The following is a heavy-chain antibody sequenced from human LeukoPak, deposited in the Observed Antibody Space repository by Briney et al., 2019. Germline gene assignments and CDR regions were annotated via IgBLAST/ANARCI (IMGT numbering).Heavy chain of an antibody. CDR2: ISSSNYI. D-gene: IGHD3-10*01. V-gene: IGHV3-21*01. J-gene: IGHJ4*02. CDR3: ASFTIGRGVYSDY. Sequence: PGGSLRLSCAASGFTFNRYNMNWVRQAPGKGLECVSSISSSNYIYYADSVKGRFTISRDNAKSSLFLQMNNLRAEDTAVYYCASFTIGRGVYSDYWGQGTLITVSS. CDR1: GFTFNRYN.